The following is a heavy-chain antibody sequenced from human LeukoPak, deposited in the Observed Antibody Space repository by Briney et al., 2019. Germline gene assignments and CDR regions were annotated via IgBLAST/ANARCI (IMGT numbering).Heavy chain of an antibody. Sequence: SETLSLTCTVSGGSISSGGYYWSWIRQHPGKGLEWIGYIYYSGSTYYNPSLKSRVTISVDTSKNQFSLKLSSVTAADTAVYYCGRRATTGAPYYFDYWGQGTLVTVSS. V-gene: IGHV4-31*03. CDR3: GRRATTGAPYYFDY. D-gene: IGHD1-1*01. J-gene: IGHJ4*02. CDR1: GGSISSGGYY. CDR2: IYYSGST.